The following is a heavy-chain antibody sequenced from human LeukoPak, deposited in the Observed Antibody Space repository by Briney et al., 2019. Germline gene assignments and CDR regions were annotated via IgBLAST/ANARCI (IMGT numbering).Heavy chain of an antibody. CDR1: EFTFSSYD. J-gene: IGHJ4*02. V-gene: IGHV3-13*01. D-gene: IGHD5-12*01. CDR2: IGTAGDT. CDR3: ARVGGVRGPGYSGYEFDY. Sequence: GGSLRLSCAASEFTFSSYDMHWVRQATGKGLEWVSAIGTAGDTYYPGSVKGRFTISRENAKNSLYLQMNSLRAEDTAVYYCARVGGVRGPGYSGYEFDYWGQGTLVTVSS.